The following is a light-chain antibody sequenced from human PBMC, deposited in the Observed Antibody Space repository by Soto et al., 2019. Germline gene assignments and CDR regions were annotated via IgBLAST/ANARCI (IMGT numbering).Light chain of an antibody. Sequence: QSVLTQPPSVSSSPGQSVTISCTGTSSDVGSSNGVSWYQQPPGTAPKLMIYDVSNRPSGVPDRFSGSKSGNTASLTISGLQAEDEADYYCSSYTSSSTYVFGTGTKVTVL. V-gene: IGLV2-18*02. CDR3: SSYTSSSTYV. J-gene: IGLJ1*01. CDR1: SSDVGSSNG. CDR2: DVS.